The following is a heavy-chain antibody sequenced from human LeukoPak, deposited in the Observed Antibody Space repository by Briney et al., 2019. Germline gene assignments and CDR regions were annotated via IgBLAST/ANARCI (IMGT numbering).Heavy chain of an antibody. J-gene: IGHJ5*02. D-gene: IGHD6-19*01. Sequence: GWSLRLSCTASGFTFGDYAMSWFRKAPGKGLEGVGFIRSKAYGGTTEYAASVKGRFTISRDDSKSIAYLQMNSLKTEDTAVYYCTAVAGTYDWFDPWGQGTLVTVSS. CDR2: IRSKAYGGTT. CDR1: GFTFGDYA. CDR3: TAVAGTYDWFDP. V-gene: IGHV3-49*03.